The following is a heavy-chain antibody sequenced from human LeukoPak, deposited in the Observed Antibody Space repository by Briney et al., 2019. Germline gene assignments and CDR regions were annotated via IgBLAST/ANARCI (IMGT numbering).Heavy chain of an antibody. J-gene: IGHJ4*02. CDR2: IYYSGGT. CDR3: ARSYYDSSGYYYVPGD. D-gene: IGHD3-22*01. CDR1: GGSISSYY. V-gene: IGHV4-59*12. Sequence: SETLSLTCTVSGGSISSYYWSWIRQPPGKGLEWIGYIYYSGGTNYNPSLKSRVTISVDTSKNQFSLKLSSVTAADTAVYYCARSYYDSSGYYYVPGDWGQGTLVTVSS.